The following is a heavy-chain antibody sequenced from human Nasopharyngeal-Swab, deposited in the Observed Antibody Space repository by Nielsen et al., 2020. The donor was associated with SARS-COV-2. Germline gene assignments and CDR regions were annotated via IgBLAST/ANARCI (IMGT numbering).Heavy chain of an antibody. Sequence: GKGLEWVGRIKSKTDGGTTDYAAPVKGRFTISRDDSKNTLYLQMNSLKTEDTAVYYCTVDYTPYGMDVWGQGTTVTVSS. CDR2: IKSKTDGGTT. V-gene: IGHV3-15*01. J-gene: IGHJ6*02. D-gene: IGHD4-11*01. CDR3: TVDYTPYGMDV.